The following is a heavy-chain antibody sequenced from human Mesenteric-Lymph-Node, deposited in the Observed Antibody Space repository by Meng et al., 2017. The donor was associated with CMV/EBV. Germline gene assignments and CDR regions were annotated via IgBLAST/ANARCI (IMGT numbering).Heavy chain of an antibody. J-gene: IGHJ4*02. V-gene: IGHV1-2*02. CDR3: ARTLRIAVAGNHFDF. Sequence: ASVKVSCKASGYTFTDYYMHWVRQAPGQGLEWMGWISPNTGGTNYAQKFQGRVTMTRDTSISTAYMELTGLTFADTAVYFCARTLRIAVAGNHFDFWGQGTLVTVSS. D-gene: IGHD6-19*01. CDR2: ISPNTGGT. CDR1: GYTFTDYY.